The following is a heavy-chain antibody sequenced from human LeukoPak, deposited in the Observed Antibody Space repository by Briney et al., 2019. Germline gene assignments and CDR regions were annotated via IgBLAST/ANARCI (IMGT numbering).Heavy chain of an antibody. CDR2: ISYSGST. CDR3: ARNFWSGYSLD. V-gene: IGHV4-59*02. Sequence: PSETLSLTCNVSGASVTSHLWSWIRQPPGKGLEWIGYISYSGSTVYNPTLKSRVTISVDTSKNQFSLRLISLTPADTAVYSCARNFWSGYSLDWGQGTLVTVSS. CDR1: GASVTSHL. D-gene: IGHD3-3*01. J-gene: IGHJ4*02.